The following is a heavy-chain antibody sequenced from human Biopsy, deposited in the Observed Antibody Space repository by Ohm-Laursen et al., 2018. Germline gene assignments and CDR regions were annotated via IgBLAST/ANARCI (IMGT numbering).Heavy chain of an antibody. CDR3: GRREVVITHDAFDT. V-gene: IGHV4-59*08. D-gene: IGHD3-22*01. Sequence: GTLSLTCTVSGGSISSYYWTWIRQPPGKGLEWIGDVYYSGSTDRNPSLKSRVTILVDTSKNQFSLKLNSVTAADTAVYYCGRREVVITHDAFDTWGQGTMVVVSS. CDR2: VYYSGST. CDR1: GGSISSYY. J-gene: IGHJ3*02.